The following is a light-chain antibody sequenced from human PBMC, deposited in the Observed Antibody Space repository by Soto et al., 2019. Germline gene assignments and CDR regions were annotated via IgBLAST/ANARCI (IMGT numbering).Light chain of an antibody. Sequence: QSALPQPASVSGSPGQSITISCTGTSSDVGGYNYVSWYQHHPGNAPKLMIYEVSNRPSGVSNRFSGPKSGNTASLTISGLQAEDETDYYCNSYTSSSTYVFGTGTKVTVL. CDR1: SSDVGGYNY. CDR3: NSYTSSSTYV. J-gene: IGLJ1*01. CDR2: EVS. V-gene: IGLV2-14*01.